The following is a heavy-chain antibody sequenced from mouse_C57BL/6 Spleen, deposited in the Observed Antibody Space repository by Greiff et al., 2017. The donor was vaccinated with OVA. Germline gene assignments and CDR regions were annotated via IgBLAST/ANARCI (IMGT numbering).Heavy chain of an antibody. CDR2: IWSGGST. CDR1: GFSLTSYG. CDR3: AREGGSSYVYFDV. Sequence: VQLQESGPGLVQPSQSLSITCTVSGFSLTSYGVHWVRQSPGKGLEWLGVIWSGGSTDYNAAFISRLSISKDNSKSQVFFKMNSLQADDTAIYYCAREGGSSYVYFDVWGTGTTVTVSS. V-gene: IGHV2-2*01. D-gene: IGHD1-1*01. J-gene: IGHJ1*03.